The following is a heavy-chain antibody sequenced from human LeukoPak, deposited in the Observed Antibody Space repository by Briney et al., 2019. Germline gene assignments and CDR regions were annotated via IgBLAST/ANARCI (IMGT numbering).Heavy chain of an antibody. CDR3: ARNIDHFWSGYRLDSATSN. Sequence: PGGSLRLSCAASGFTFSSYAMHWVRQPPGKGLEWVAVISYDGNNKYYADSVKGRFTISRDNSKNTLYLQMNSLRAEDTAVYYCARNIDHFWSGYRLDSATSNWGQGTLVTVSS. J-gene: IGHJ4*02. CDR1: GFTFSSYA. V-gene: IGHV3-30*04. D-gene: IGHD3-3*02. CDR2: ISYDGNNK.